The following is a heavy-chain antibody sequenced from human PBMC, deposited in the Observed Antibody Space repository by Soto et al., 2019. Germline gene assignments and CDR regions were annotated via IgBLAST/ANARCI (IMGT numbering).Heavy chain of an antibody. CDR2: ISGSGGST. Sequence: GGSLRLSCAASGFTFSSYAMSWVRQAPGKGLEWVSAISGSGGSTYYADSVKGRFTISRDNSKNTLYLQMNSLRAEDTAVYYCAKGIGYCSSTSCRDPYYYYYYMDVWGKGTTVTVSS. CDR3: AKGIGYCSSTSCRDPYYYYYYMDV. J-gene: IGHJ6*03. CDR1: GFTFSSYA. V-gene: IGHV3-23*01. D-gene: IGHD2-2*01.